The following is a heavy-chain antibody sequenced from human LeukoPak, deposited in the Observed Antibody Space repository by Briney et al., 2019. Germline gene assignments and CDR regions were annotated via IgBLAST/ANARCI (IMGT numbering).Heavy chain of an antibody. D-gene: IGHD2-2*02. J-gene: IGHJ6*02. V-gene: IGHV1-24*01. Sequence: GASVKVSCKVSGYTLTELSMHWVRQVPGKGLEWMGGFDPEDGETIYAQKFQGRVTMTEDTSTDTAYMELSSLRSEDTAVYYCATFYCSSTSCYIDYYYGMDVWGQGTTVTVSS. CDR3: ATFYCSSTSCYIDYYYGMDV. CDR1: GYTLTELS. CDR2: FDPEDGET.